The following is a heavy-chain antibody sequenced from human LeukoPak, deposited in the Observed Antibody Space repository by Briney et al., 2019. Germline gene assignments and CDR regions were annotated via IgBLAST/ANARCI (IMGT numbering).Heavy chain of an antibody. CDR2: ISKSSTYI. J-gene: IGHJ4*02. V-gene: IGHV3-21*01. D-gene: IGHD2-2*01. CDR3: AREVVIVVEPAANTIDY. Sequence: GGSLRLSCAASGFTFRDYTMNWVRQAPRKGLEWVSAISKSSTYIKYADSVKGRFTVSRDNAKNSLFLQMNSLRVEDTAVYYCAREVVIVVEPAANTIDYWGQGTRVTVSS. CDR1: GFTFRDYT.